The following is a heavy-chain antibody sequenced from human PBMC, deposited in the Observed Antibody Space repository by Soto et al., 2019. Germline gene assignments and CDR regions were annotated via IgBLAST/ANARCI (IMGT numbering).Heavy chain of an antibody. J-gene: IGHJ5*02. V-gene: IGHV4-59*01. CDR3: ARDRGAALNWFDP. D-gene: IGHD4-17*01. CDR2: VYYSGST. CDR1: GGSISSYY. Sequence: SETLSLTCTVSGGSISSYYWSWIRQPPGKGLEWIGYVYYSGSTNYNPSLKSRGTISVDTAKNQFSLKLSSVTAADTAVYYCARDRGAALNWFDPWGQGTLVTVSS.